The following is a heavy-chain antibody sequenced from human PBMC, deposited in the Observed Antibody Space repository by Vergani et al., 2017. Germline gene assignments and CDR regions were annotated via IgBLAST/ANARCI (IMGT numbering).Heavy chain of an antibody. Sequence: EVQLVESGGGLVKPGGSLRLSCAASGFTFSSYSMNWVRQAPGKGLEWVSSISSSSSYIYYADSVKGRFTISRDNAKNSLYLQMNSLRAEDTAVYYCARSPLGYCSGGSCQSWFDPWGQGTLVTVSS. J-gene: IGHJ5*02. CDR3: ARSPLGYCSGGSCQSWFDP. V-gene: IGHV3-21*01. CDR2: ISSSSSYI. CDR1: GFTFSSYS. D-gene: IGHD2-15*01.